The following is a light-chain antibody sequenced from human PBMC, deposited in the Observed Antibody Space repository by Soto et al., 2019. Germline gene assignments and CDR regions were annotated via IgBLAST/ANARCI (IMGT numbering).Light chain of an antibody. CDR1: QSISTN. V-gene: IGKV3-15*01. CDR3: QQYNNWPPYT. CDR2: GAS. Sequence: DMVMTQSPATLSVSPGGRATLSCRASQSISTNLAWYQQSPGQAPRLLIFGASTRATGIPPRFSGGGSGTEFSLIISGLQSEDFAVYYCQQYNNWPPYTFGQGTKVDIK. J-gene: IGKJ2*01.